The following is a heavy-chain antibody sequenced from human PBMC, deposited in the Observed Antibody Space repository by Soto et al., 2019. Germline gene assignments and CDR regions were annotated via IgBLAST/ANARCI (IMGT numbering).Heavy chain of an antibody. CDR3: ARDRRFLEWLYDYYYGMDV. V-gene: IGHV3-33*01. Sequence: GGSLRLSCAASGFTFSSYGMHWVRQAPGKGLEWVAVIWYDGSNKYYADSVKGRFTISRDNSKNTLYLQMNSLRAEDTAVYYCARDRRFLEWLYDYYYGMDVWGQGTTVTVSS. J-gene: IGHJ6*02. D-gene: IGHD3-3*01. CDR1: GFTFSSYG. CDR2: IWYDGSNK.